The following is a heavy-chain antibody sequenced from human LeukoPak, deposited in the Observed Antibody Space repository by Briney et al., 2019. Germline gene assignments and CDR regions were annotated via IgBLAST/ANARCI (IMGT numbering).Heavy chain of an antibody. CDR2: IYYSGST. V-gene: IGHV4-59*08. Sequence: PSETLSLTCTVSGGSISSYYWSWIRQPPGKGLEWIGYIYYSGSTNYNPSLKSRVTISVDTSKNQFSLKLSSVTAADTAVYYCARRRPIVVVPAAAKGVGYYFDYWGQGTLVTVSS. CDR3: ARRRPIVVVPAAAKGVGYYFDY. CDR1: GGSISSYY. J-gene: IGHJ4*02. D-gene: IGHD2-2*01.